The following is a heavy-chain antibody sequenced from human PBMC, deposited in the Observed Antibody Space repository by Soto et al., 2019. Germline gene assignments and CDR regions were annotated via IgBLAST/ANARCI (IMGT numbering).Heavy chain of an antibody. V-gene: IGHV3-30-3*01. D-gene: IGHD3-3*01. J-gene: IGHJ6*02. Sequence: GGSLRLSCAASGFTFSSYAMHWVRQAPGKGLEWVAVISYDGSNKYYADSVKGRFTISRDNSKKTLYLQMNSLRAEDTAVYYCARATYGAVSSYGMDVWGQGTTVTVSS. CDR1: GFTFSSYA. CDR3: ARATYGAVSSYGMDV. CDR2: ISYDGSNK.